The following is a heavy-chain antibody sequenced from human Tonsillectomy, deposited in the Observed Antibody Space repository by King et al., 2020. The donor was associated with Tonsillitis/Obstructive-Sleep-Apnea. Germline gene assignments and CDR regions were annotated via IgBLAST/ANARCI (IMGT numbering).Heavy chain of an antibody. CDR2: INTKTGGT. J-gene: IGHJ4*02. CDR3: ARLEEVETF. D-gene: IGHD5-24*01. V-gene: IGHV1-2*02. CDR1: GYTFTDYY. Sequence: HEQLVQSGAEVKKPGASLKVSCRASGYTFTDYYMHWVRQASGQGLEWMGLINTKTGGTNYAQRFHGRVTMTRDTSISTAYMELNNLTSDDTALYYCARLEEVETFWGQGSLITVSS.